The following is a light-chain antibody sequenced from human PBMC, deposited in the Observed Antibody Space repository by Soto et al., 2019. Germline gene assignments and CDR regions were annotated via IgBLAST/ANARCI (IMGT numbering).Light chain of an antibody. J-gene: IGKJ1*01. CDR3: QQRSSWPPT. Sequence: EIVLTQSPATLSLSPGERATLSCRAGQSVSSYLAWYQQKPGQAPRLLIYDASNRATGIPARFSGSGSGTDFTLTISSLEPEDFAVYYCQQRSSWPPTFGQGTKVEIK. CDR1: QSVSSY. V-gene: IGKV3-11*01. CDR2: DAS.